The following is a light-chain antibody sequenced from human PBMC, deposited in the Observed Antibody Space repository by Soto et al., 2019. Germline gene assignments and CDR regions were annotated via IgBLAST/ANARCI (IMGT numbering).Light chain of an antibody. CDR1: QSVSNN. CDR3: KQYNNWPKT. J-gene: IGKJ1*01. Sequence: EIVMTQSPATLSVSPGETATLSCRASQSVSNNVAWYQQKPGQAPRLLILGASTRATGIPARFSGSGSGTEFTLSISSLQSEDFAVYYCKQYNNWPKTFGQGTKVDIK. V-gene: IGKV3-15*01. CDR2: GAS.